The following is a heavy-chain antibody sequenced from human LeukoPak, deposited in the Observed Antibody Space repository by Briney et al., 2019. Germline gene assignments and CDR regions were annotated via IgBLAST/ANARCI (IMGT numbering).Heavy chain of an antibody. J-gene: IGHJ6*02. Sequence: GASVKVSCKASGYTFTSYAMHWVRQAPGQRLEWMGWINAGNGNTKYSQKFQGRVTITRDTSASTAYMELSSLRSEDTAVYYCAREKSDDILTGYYLPGYYYGMDVWGQGTTVTVSS. D-gene: IGHD3-9*01. V-gene: IGHV1-3*01. CDR3: AREKSDDILTGYYLPGYYYGMDV. CDR2: INAGNGNT. CDR1: GYTFTSYA.